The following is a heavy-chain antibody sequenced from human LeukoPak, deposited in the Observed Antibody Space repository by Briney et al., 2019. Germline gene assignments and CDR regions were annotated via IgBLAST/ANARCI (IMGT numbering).Heavy chain of an antibody. J-gene: IGHJ5*01. CDR1: DYSITSGDY. V-gene: IGHV4-38-2*01. CDR3: ARNMSTEGWFDS. D-gene: IGHD5/OR15-5a*01. CDR2: IYNSVST. Sequence: PSETLSLTSVVSDYSITSGDYWAWIRQPPGKGLEWIGSIYNSVSTSYNPSLKSRVTMSVDPSKNQFSLNLRSVTAADTAVYFCARNMSTEGWFDSWGRGTLVTVSS.